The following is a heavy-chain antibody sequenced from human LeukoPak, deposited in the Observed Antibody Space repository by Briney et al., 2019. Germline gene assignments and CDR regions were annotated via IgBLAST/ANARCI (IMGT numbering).Heavy chain of an antibody. CDR3: AKDQWLVSCRDDAFDI. CDR2: ISGSGGST. J-gene: IGHJ3*02. Sequence: GGSLRLSCAASGFTFSRCAVSWVPGAPGKGLEGVSAISGSGGSTYYADSVKGRVTISRDHSQNTLSLQMNSLRCEDTAVYYCAKDQWLVSCRDDAFDISGQGTMVTVSS. CDR1: GFTFSRCA. D-gene: IGHD6-19*01. V-gene: IGHV3-23*01.